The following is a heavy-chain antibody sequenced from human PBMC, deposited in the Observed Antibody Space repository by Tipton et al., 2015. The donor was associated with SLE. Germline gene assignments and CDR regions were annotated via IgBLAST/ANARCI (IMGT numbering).Heavy chain of an antibody. D-gene: IGHD3-10*01. Sequence: CTVSGVSISSYGFFWGWIRLPPGKGLEWIGSIGYGGTTNYNPSLRSRVTISLDTSNNQFSLQVNSMTAADTAVYYCASKGGAGSYYPNWGQGTPVNVTS. V-gene: IGHV4-39*07. CDR1: GVSISSYGFF. CDR2: IGYGGTT. CDR3: ASKGGAGSYYPN. J-gene: IGHJ4*02.